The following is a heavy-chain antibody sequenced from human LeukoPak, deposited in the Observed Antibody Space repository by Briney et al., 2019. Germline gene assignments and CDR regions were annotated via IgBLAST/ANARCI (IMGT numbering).Heavy chain of an antibody. V-gene: IGHV3-15*01. D-gene: IGHD3-22*01. CDR2: IKSKTDGGTT. Sequence: GGSLRLSCAASGFTFSNAWMSWVRQAPGKGLEWVGRIKSKTDGGTTDYAAPVKGRFTISRDDSKNTLYLQMDSLKTEDTAVYYCTTGRAITDSNALLWGQGTLVTVSS. CDR1: GFTFSNAW. J-gene: IGHJ4*02. CDR3: TTGRAITDSNALL.